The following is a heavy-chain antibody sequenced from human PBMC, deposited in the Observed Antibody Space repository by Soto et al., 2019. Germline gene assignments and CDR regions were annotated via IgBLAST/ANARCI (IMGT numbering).Heavy chain of an antibody. J-gene: IGHJ6*02. CDR2: INQSGST. CDR1: GGSFSQYY. CDR3: ARAPLKKRGVYPPAARGNYYFVMDV. D-gene: IGHD6-6*01. V-gene: IGHV4-34*01. Sequence: SETLSLTCAVYGGSFSQYYWSWIRQSPGKGLEWIGEINQSGSTNNNPSLKSRVIISVDTSKNQFSLKLSSVTAADTAVYYCARAPLKKRGVYPPAARGNYYFVMDVWGQGTTVTVSS.